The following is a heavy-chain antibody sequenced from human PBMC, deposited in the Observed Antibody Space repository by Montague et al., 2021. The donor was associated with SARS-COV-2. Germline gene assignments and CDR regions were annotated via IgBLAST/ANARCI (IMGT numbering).Heavy chain of an antibody. CDR1: GAWNRGAD. V-gene: IGHV4-34*01. J-gene: IGHJ4*02. CDR2: INHRGST. Sequence: SETLSLTCSGLGAWNRGADRKRTRLNPRNQGKSNGVINHRGSTNNNPSLKSRVTMSVDTSKNQFSLKLSSVTAADTAVYYCARGARQGYGFRLGSFDYWGQGTLVTVSS. CDR3: ARGARQGYGFRLGSFDY. D-gene: IGHD3-10*01.